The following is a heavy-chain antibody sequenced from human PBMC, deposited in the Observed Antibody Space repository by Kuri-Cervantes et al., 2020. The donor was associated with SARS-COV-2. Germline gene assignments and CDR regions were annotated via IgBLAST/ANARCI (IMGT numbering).Heavy chain of an antibody. V-gene: IGHV1-69*13. Sequence: VKVSCKASGGTFSSYAISWVRQAPGQGLEWMGGIIPIFGTANYAQKFQGRVTITADESTSTANMELSSLRSEDTAVYYCARAYYYDSSGYYPGDYWGQGTLVTVSS. CDR1: GGTFSSYA. J-gene: IGHJ4*02. CDR2: IIPIFGTA. CDR3: ARAYYYDSSGYYPGDY. D-gene: IGHD3-22*01.